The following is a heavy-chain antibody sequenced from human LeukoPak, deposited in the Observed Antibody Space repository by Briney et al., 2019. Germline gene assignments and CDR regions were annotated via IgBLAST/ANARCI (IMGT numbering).Heavy chain of an antibody. CDR1: GFTFSSFS. CDR3: AKGRVGANGYYYYGMDV. V-gene: IGHV3-30*18. Sequence: GGSLRLSCAATGFTFSSFSMHWVRQAPGKGLEWVAVTSYDGSNKYYADSVKGRFAISRDNSKNTLYLQMNSLRTEDTAVYYCAKGRVGANGYYYYGMDVWGQGTTVTVSS. CDR2: TSYDGSNK. D-gene: IGHD1-26*01. J-gene: IGHJ6*02.